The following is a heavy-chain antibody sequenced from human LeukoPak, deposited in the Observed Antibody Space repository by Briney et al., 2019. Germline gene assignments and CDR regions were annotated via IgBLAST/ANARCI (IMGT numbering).Heavy chain of an antibody. V-gene: IGHV3-7*01. Sequence: GGSLRLSCAASGFTLSSNWMNWVRQAPGKGLEWVAIIKQDGSEKYYVDSVKGRFTISRDNAKNSLYLRMNSLRADDTAVYYCARGNGFIIDYWGQGTLVTVSS. J-gene: IGHJ4*02. CDR3: ARGNGFIIDY. D-gene: IGHD2-8*01. CDR1: GFTLSSNW. CDR2: IKQDGSEK.